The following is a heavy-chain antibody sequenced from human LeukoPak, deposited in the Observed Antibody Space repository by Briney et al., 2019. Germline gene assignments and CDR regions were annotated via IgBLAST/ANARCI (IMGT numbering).Heavy chain of an antibody. J-gene: IGHJ4*02. Sequence: HGGSLRLSCAASGFTFDRHAMCWVRQAPGKGLEWVSYISSSSSTIYYADSVKGRFTISRDNAKNSLYLQMNSLRDEDTAVYYCARDKSSNVVGATDFDYWGQGTLVTVSS. V-gene: IGHV3-48*02. D-gene: IGHD1-26*01. CDR3: ARDKSSNVVGATDFDY. CDR2: ISSSSSTI. CDR1: GFTFDRHA.